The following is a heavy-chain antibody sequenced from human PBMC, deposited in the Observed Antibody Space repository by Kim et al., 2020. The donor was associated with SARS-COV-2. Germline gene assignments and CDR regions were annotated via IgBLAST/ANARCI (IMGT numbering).Heavy chain of an antibody. CDR3: ARGQWSQSAVDF. CDR1: GYSFTSFG. V-gene: IGHV1-18*01. Sequence: ASVKVSCKASGYSFTSFGITWVRQAPGQGLEWVGWISTYSGDANYAQKLQGRVTMTRDTSTTTAYVELGSLRPDDTAVYYCARGQWSQSAVDFWGPGTLLTVSS. J-gene: IGHJ4*02. D-gene: IGHD6-19*01. CDR2: ISTYSGDA.